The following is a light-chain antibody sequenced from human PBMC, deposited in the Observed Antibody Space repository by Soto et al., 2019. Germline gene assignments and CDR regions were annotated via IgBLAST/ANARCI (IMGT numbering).Light chain of an antibody. Sequence: QSALTEPACVSGSPGQSITISCTGTSSDVGGYNYVSWYQQHPGKAPKLMIYEVSNRPSGVSNRFSGPKSGNTASLTISGLQAEDEADYYCSSYTSSSTPCVFGTGTKVTVL. CDR3: SSYTSSSTPCV. CDR2: EVS. J-gene: IGLJ1*01. CDR1: SSDVGGYNY. V-gene: IGLV2-14*01.